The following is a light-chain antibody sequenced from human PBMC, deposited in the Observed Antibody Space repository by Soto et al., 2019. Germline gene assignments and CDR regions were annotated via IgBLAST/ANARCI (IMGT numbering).Light chain of an antibody. CDR1: QSVISNY. J-gene: IGKJ1*01. V-gene: IGKV3-20*01. Sequence: DIVLTQSPGTLSLSPGERATLSCRASQSVISNYLAWYQQKPGQAPRLLIYGASSRATGIPDRFSGSGSGTEFTLTISSLQPEDFAVYYCQQYNNWPRTFGQGTKVDIK. CDR3: QQYNNWPRT. CDR2: GAS.